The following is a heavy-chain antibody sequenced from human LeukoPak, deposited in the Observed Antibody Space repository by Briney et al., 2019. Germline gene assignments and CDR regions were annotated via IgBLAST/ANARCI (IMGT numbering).Heavy chain of an antibody. CDR1: GFTFGTYS. J-gene: IGHJ4*02. V-gene: IGHV3-21*01. D-gene: IGHD6-13*01. CDR3: ARSVDIAAAGNY. CDR2: ISSSSSYI. Sequence: AGGSLRLSCAASGFTFGTYSMNWVRQAPGKGLEWVSSISSSSSYIYYADSVKGRFTISRDNAKNSLYLQMNSLRAEDTAVYYCARSVDIAAAGNYWGQGTLVTVSS.